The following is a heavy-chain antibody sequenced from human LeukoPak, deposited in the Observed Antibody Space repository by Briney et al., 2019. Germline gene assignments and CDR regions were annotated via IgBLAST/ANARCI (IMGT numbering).Heavy chain of an antibody. CDR2: ISYSGTT. CDR3: ARIDRAVAGTIDY. D-gene: IGHD6-19*01. V-gene: IGHV4-59*08. J-gene: IGHJ4*02. Sequence: SETLSLTCTVSGGSISSYYWSWIRQPPGKGLEWIGYISYSGTTNYNPSLKSRVTLSVDTSKNQFSLKLSSVTAADTAVYYCARIDRAVAGTIDYWGQGTLVTVSS. CDR1: GGSISSYY.